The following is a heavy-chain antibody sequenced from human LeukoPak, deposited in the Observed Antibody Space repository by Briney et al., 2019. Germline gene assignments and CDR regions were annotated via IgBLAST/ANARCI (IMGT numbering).Heavy chain of an antibody. V-gene: IGHV3-48*03. CDR2: NSSSGSTI. J-gene: IGHJ4*02. CDR3: ARDLRRIAAYYFDY. CDR1: GFTFSSYE. D-gene: IGHD6-25*01. Sequence: GGSLRLSCAASGFTFSSYEMNWVRQAPGRGLEWVSYNSSSGSTIYYADSVKGRFTISRDNAESSLYLQMNSLRAEDTAVYYCARDLRRIAAYYFDYWGQGTLVTVSS.